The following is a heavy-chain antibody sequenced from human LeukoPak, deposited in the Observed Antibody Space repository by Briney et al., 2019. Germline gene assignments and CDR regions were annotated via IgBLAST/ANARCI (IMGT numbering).Heavy chain of an antibody. J-gene: IGHJ4*01. Sequence: GGSLRLCCSASGFTFINYSMNWVRQAPGKGLEWVSSISTSSSYIYYADSVKGRFTTSRDNAKNSIYLQIKSLRAEDTAVYYCARDGSGSSHWGHGFLVTVSS. CDR1: GFTFINYS. D-gene: IGHD3-10*01. V-gene: IGHV3-21*01. CDR2: ISTSSSYI. CDR3: ARDGSGSSH.